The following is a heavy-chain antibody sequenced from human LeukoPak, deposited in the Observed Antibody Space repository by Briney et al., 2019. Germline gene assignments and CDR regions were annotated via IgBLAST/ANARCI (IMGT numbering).Heavy chain of an antibody. D-gene: IGHD1-14*01. Sequence: GGSLRLSCAVSGFIVSSNYMTWVRQAPGKGLEWVSAISGSGGSTYYADSVKGRFTISRDNSKNTLYLQMNSLRAEDTAVYYCAKATPGYFDYWGQGTLVTVSS. CDR3: AKATPGYFDY. V-gene: IGHV3-23*01. CDR1: GFIVSSNY. CDR2: ISGSGGST. J-gene: IGHJ4*02.